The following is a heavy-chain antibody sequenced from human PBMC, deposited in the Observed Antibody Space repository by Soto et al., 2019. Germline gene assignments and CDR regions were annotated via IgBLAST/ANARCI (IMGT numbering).Heavy chain of an antibody. CDR1: GFTFSSYS. CDR3: ARGVRFLGAFDI. CDR2: ISSSSSYI. J-gene: IGHJ3*02. D-gene: IGHD3-3*01. Sequence: GESLKISCAASGFTFSSYSMNWVRQAPGKGLEWVSSISSSSSYIYYADSVKGRFTISRDNAKNSLYLQMNSLRAEDTAVYYCARGVRFLGAFDIWGQGTMVTVSS. V-gene: IGHV3-21*01.